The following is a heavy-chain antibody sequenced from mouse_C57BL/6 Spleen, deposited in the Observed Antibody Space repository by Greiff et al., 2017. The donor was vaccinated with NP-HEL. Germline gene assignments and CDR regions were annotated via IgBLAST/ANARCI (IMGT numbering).Heavy chain of an antibody. CDR3: TRRYGTLDY. Sequence: VHLVESGAELVRPGASVTLSCKASGYTFTDYEMHWVKQTPVHGLEWIGAIDPETGGTAYNQKFKGKAILTADKSSSTAYMELRSLTSEDSAVYYCTRRYGTLDYWGQGTTLTVSS. D-gene: IGHD1-1*01. J-gene: IGHJ2*01. V-gene: IGHV1-15*01. CDR1: GYTFTDYE. CDR2: IDPETGGT.